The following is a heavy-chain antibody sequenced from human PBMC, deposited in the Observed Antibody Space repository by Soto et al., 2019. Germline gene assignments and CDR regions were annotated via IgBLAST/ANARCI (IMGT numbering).Heavy chain of an antibody. Sequence: GGSLRLSCATSGFTFSDEWMHWVRQAPGKGLVLVSRINKDGSYRNYADFVEGRFTISRDDAKSELYLQMDRLRAEDTAVYYCARGGLEPFDYLGQGALVTVSS. CDR1: GFTFSDEW. J-gene: IGHJ4*02. D-gene: IGHD1-1*01. CDR2: INKDGSYR. CDR3: ARGGLEPFDY. V-gene: IGHV3-74*01.